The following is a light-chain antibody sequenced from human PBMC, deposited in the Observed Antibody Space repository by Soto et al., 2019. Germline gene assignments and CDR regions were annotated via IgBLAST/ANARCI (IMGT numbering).Light chain of an antibody. CDR2: KAS. V-gene: IGKV1-5*03. J-gene: IGKJ1*01. Sequence: DIQMTQSPSTLSASVGDRVTITCRASQTISSWLAWYQPKPGKAPKLLIYKASSLESGVSSRFSGSGSGTEFTLTISSLQSDDFATYYCQQYNSYPWTFGQGTRVEIK. CDR3: QQYNSYPWT. CDR1: QTISSW.